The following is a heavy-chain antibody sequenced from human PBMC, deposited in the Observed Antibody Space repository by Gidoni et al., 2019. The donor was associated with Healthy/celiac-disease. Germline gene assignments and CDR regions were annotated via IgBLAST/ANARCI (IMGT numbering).Heavy chain of an antibody. CDR3: ARWYYYDSSGYYARESYYYYGMDV. Sequence: QVQLQQWSAGLLKPSETLSRTCAVYGGSFRGYYWRGIRQPPGKGLEWIGEINHSGSTNYNSSLKSRVTISVDTSKNQFSLKLSSVTAADTAVYYCARWYYYDSSGYYARESYYYYGMDVWGQGTTVTVSS. D-gene: IGHD3-22*01. CDR1: GGSFRGYY. CDR2: INHSGST. J-gene: IGHJ6*02. V-gene: IGHV4-34*01.